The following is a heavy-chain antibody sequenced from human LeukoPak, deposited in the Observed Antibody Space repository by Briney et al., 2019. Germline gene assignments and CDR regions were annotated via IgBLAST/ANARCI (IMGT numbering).Heavy chain of an antibody. CDR3: AKVGDEYVWGTGVY. J-gene: IGHJ4*02. V-gene: IGHV3-23*01. Sequence: GGSLRLSCAASGFTFSSYAMSWVRQAPGKGLEWVSAISGSGGSTYYADSVKGRFTISRDNSKNTLYLQMNSLRPEDTAMYYCAKVGDEYVWGTGVYWGQGTLVTVSS. CDR1: GFTFSSYA. CDR2: ISGSGGST. D-gene: IGHD3-16*01.